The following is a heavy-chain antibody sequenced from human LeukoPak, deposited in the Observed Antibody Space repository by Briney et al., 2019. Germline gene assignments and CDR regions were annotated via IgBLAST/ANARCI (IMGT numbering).Heavy chain of an antibody. CDR2: VSGGGSAV. CDR1: GFIFSDYY. Sequence: GGSLRLSCATSGFIFSDYYMSWIRQAPGKGLEWLSYVSGGGSAVYYAESVKGRFTISRDNAKNSLYLQMNSLRAEDTAVYYCARDGGYSGYDPLDYWGQGTLVTVSS. CDR3: ARDGGYSGYDPLDY. D-gene: IGHD5-12*01. V-gene: IGHV3-11*01. J-gene: IGHJ4*02.